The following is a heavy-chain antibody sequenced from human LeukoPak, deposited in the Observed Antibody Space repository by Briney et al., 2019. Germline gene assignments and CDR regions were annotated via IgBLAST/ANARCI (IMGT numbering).Heavy chain of an antibody. D-gene: IGHD6-19*01. V-gene: IGHV4-39*02. CDR1: GGSISSSSYY. CDR3: ARDPRGAVTGTGY. J-gene: IGHJ4*02. CDR2: IYYSGST. Sequence: SETLSLTCTVSGGSISSSSYYWGWIRQPPGKGLERIGSIYYSGSTYYNPSLKSRVTISVDTSKNQFSLKLSSVTAADTAIYYCARDPRGAVTGTGYWGQGTLVTVSS.